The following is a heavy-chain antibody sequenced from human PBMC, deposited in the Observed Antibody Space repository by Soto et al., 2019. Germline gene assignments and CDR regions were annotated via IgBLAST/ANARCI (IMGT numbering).Heavy chain of an antibody. Sequence: QLHLVQSGAVVKKPGASVTVSCSASGYPVTAYYMHWVRQAPGRGLEWMGGINPATGAAKYTQTCQGRVTMTRDTSTSTVFRELSGLTAEETAVFYCARGGGVGVAGSAAFDMWGQGTLVTVSS. D-gene: IGHD3-3*01. CDR3: ARGGGVGVAGSAAFDM. J-gene: IGHJ3*02. CDR2: INPATGAA. V-gene: IGHV1-2*02. CDR1: GYPVTAYY.